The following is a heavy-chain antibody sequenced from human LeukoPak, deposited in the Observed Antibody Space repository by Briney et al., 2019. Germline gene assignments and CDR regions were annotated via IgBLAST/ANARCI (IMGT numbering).Heavy chain of an antibody. J-gene: IGHJ4*02. V-gene: IGHV4-61*02. Sequence: KTSETLSLTCTVSGGAINSESYYWSWIRQPAGKGLEWIGRIYVSGSTNYNPSLKSRVTISVDTSKNQFSLKLSSVTAADTAVYYCARGRRSLTMIVVVITYYFGYWGQGTLVTVSS. CDR1: GGAINSESYY. CDR3: ARGRRSLTMIVVVITYYFGY. CDR2: IYVSGST. D-gene: IGHD3-22*01.